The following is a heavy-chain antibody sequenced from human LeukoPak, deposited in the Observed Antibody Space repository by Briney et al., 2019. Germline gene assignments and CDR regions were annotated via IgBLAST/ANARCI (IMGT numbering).Heavy chain of an antibody. V-gene: IGHV4-34*01. CDR3: ARTTSLDRAFDY. CDR2: INHSGST. Sequence: SETLSLTCAVYGGSFSGYYWSWIRQPPGKGLEWIGEINHSGSTNYNPYLKSRVTISVDTSKNQFCLKLSSVTAADTAVYYCARTTSLDRAFDYWGQGTLVTVSS. CDR1: GGSFSGYY. J-gene: IGHJ4*02. D-gene: IGHD4-17*01.